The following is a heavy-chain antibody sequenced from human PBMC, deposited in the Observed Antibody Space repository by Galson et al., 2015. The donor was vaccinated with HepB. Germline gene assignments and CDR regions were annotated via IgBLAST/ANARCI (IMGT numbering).Heavy chain of an antibody. D-gene: IGHD1-26*01. V-gene: IGHV4-34*01. CDR3: ASTQVGELLYGY. J-gene: IGHJ4*02. CDR1: GGSFSGYY. CDR2: INHSGST. Sequence: SETLSLTCAVYGGSFSGYYWSWIRQPPGKGLEWIGEINHSGSTNYNPSLKSRVTISVDTSKNQFSLKLGSVTAADTAVYYCASTQVGELLYGYWGQGTLVTVSS.